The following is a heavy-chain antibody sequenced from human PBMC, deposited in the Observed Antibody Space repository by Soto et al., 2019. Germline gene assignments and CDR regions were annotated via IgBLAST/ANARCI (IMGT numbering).Heavy chain of an antibody. CDR2: IYYSGST. Sequence: PSETLSLTCTVSGGSVSSSEYYWCWIRQPPGKGLEWIGYIYYSGSTNYNPSLKSRVTISVDTSKNQFSLKLSSVTAADTAVYYCVRDSIGAYCGGDCPWYYFGMDVWGQGTTVTVSS. D-gene: IGHD2-21*02. V-gene: IGHV4-61*08. CDR3: VRDSIGAYCGGDCPWYYFGMDV. J-gene: IGHJ6*02. CDR1: GGSVSSSEYY.